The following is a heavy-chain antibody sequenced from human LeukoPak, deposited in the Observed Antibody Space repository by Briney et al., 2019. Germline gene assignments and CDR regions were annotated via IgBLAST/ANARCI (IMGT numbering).Heavy chain of an antibody. D-gene: IGHD3-3*01. CDR1: GGSFSGYY. V-gene: IGHV4-34*01. J-gene: IGHJ3*02. CDR3: ARGREDDFWSGYYNSGPDAFDI. Sequence: SETLSLTCAVYGGSFSGYYWSWIRQPPGKGLEWIGEINHSGSTNYNPSLKSRVTISVDTSKNQFSLKLSSVTAADTAVYYCARGREDDFWSGYYNSGPDAFDIWGQGTMVTVPS. CDR2: INHSGST.